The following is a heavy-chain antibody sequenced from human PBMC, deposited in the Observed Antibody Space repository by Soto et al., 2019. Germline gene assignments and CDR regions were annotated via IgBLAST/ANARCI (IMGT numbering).Heavy chain of an antibody. Sequence: QVQLQESGPGLVKPSETLSLTCTVSGGSISSYYWSRIRQPPGKGLEWIGYIYYSGSTNYNPSCKNQVTISVDTSKNQVSLKLSSVTAADTAVYYCGRRRFDAFDSWGQGTMVTFSS. CDR3: GRRRFDAFDS. CDR2: IYYSGST. V-gene: IGHV4-59*01. CDR1: GGSISSYY. J-gene: IGHJ3*02.